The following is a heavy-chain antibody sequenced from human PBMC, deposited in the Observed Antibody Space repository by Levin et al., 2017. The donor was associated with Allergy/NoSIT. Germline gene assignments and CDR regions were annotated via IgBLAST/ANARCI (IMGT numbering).Heavy chain of an antibody. V-gene: IGHV3-11*05. CDR3: ARGGIVATISAFDI. J-gene: IGHJ3*02. CDR1: GFTFSDYY. Sequence: GESLKISCAASGFTFSDYYMSWIRQAPGKGLEWVSYISSSSSYTNYADSVKGRFTISRDNAKNSLYLQMNSLRAEDTAVYYCARGGIVATISAFDIWGQGTMVTVSS. D-gene: IGHD5-12*01. CDR2: ISSSSSYT.